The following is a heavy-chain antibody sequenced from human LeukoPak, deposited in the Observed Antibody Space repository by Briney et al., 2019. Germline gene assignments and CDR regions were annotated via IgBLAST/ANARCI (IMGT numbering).Heavy chain of an antibody. J-gene: IGHJ4*02. D-gene: IGHD5-24*01. V-gene: IGHV3-69-1*01. Sequence: GGSLRLSCAASGFTFRDYNMNWVRQVPGKGLEWVSYISFANVIYYTDSVRGRFTISRDNAKNSVYLQMNSLRVEDTAVYYCAKAPVEMATPSTAPIDYWGQGTLVTVSS. CDR3: AKAPVEMATPSTAPIDY. CDR2: ISFANVI. CDR1: GFTFRDYN.